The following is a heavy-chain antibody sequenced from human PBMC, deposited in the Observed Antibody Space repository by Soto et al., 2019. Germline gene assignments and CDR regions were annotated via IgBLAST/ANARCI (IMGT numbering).Heavy chain of an antibody. CDR2: IYHAGSV. CDR3: ARTFDYYGMDV. Sequence: PSETLSLTCAVSGYSIASGYYWAWIRQSPGKELEWIGSIYHAGSVYYNPSLNSRVAVSLDTSKNHFSLKLTSVTAADTAVYYCARTFDYYGMDVWGQGTTVTVSS. J-gene: IGHJ6*02. V-gene: IGHV4-38-2*01. CDR1: GYSIASGYY.